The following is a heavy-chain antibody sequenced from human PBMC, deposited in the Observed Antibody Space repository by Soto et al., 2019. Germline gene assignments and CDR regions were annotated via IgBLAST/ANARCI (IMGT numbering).Heavy chain of an antibody. CDR1: GFTFSDYW. D-gene: IGHD4-17*01. J-gene: IGHJ6*02. CDR3: ARGLRNYYGVDV. Sequence: EVQLVESGGGLDQPGGSLRLSCVASGFTFSDYWMHWVRQAPGKGLVWVSRIKFDGSFTSHADSVKGRFTISRDNARNTVHLQMDSLRAEDTGVYYCARGLRNYYGVDVWGQGTTVTVSS. V-gene: IGHV3-74*01. CDR2: IKFDGSFT.